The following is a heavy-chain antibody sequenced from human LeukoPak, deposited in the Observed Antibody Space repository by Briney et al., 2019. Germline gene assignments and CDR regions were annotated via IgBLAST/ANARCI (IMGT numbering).Heavy chain of an antibody. CDR3: TRGPGAASV. D-gene: IGHD7-27*01. J-gene: IGHJ4*02. CDR1: GASISNYY. V-gene: IGHV4-59*01. CDR2: IHYSGIA. Sequence: PSETLSLTCTVSGASISNYYWSWIRQPPGKGLEWIGYIHYSGIAHYNPSLKSRVTISVDTSKTQFSLRLTSVTAADTAAYYCTRGPGAASVWGQGTLVTVSS.